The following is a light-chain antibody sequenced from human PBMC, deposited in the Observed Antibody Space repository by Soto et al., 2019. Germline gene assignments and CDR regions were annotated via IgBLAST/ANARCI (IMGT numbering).Light chain of an antibody. CDR2: GAS. J-gene: IGKJ5*01. Sequence: EIVLTQSPGTLSLSPGERATLSCRASQRVSSSFLAWYQQKPGQAPRLLIYGASSSATGVPDRFSGSGSGTDFTLTISRLEPEDFAVYYCQQHGTSPITFGQGTRLEIK. CDR3: QQHGTSPIT. V-gene: IGKV3-20*01. CDR1: QRVSSSF.